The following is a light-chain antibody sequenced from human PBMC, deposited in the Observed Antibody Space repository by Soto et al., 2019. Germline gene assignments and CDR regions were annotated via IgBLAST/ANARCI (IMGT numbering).Light chain of an antibody. CDR2: GAS. CDR1: QSVSNNY. J-gene: IGKJ3*01. Sequence: EFVLTQSPGTLSLSPGERATLSCRASQSVSNNYLAWYQQKPGQAPRLLIFGASSRATGIPDRFSGSGSGTDFTLTISRLEPEDFAVYYCQQYGSSLFTFGPGTKVDIK. CDR3: QQYGSSLFT. V-gene: IGKV3-20*01.